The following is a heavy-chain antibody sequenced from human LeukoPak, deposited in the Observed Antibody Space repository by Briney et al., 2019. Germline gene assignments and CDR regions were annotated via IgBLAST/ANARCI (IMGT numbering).Heavy chain of an antibody. D-gene: IGHD5-24*01. CDR1: GFTFSIYA. V-gene: IGHV3-23*01. CDR3: ARATPGRRDGYNWRFDY. J-gene: IGHJ4*02. CDR2: ISGSGGST. Sequence: GGSLRLSCAASGFTFSIYAMSWVRQAPGKGLEWVSGISGSGGSTYYADSVKGRFTISRDNSKNSLYLQMNSLRDEDTAVYYCARATPGRRDGYNWRFDYWGQGTLVTVSS.